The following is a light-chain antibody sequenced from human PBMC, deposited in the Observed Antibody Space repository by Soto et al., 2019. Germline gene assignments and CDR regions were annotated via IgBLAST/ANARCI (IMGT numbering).Light chain of an antibody. CDR1: SSNIGAGYD. CDR3: QSYDSSLSGL. V-gene: IGLV1-40*01. Sequence: QAVVTQPPSVSGAPGQRVTISCTGSSSNIGAGYDVHWYQQLPGTAPKLLIYGNSNRPSGVPDRFSGSKSGTSASLAITGLQAEDEADYHCQSYDSSLSGLFGGGTKLTVL. J-gene: IGLJ2*01. CDR2: GNS.